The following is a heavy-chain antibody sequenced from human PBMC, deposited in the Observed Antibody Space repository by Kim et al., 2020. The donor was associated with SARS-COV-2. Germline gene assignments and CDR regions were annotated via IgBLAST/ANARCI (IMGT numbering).Heavy chain of an antibody. CDR1: GGSISSYY. D-gene: IGHD3-22*01. CDR3: ARVWDFDSSGSLAFDI. CDR2: SDYSGST. Sequence: SETLSLTCAVSGGSISSYYWSWIRQSPGKGLEWIGYSDYSGSTNYNPSLKSRLTISVDTSNNQFSLKLSSVTAADTALYYCARVWDFDSSGSLAFDIWGQGTMVTVSS. V-gene: IGHV4-59*01. J-gene: IGHJ3*02.